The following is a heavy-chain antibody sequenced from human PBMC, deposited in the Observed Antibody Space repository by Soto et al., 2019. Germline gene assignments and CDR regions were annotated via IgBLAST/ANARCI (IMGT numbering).Heavy chain of an antibody. J-gene: IGHJ4*02. CDR2: ISGSGGST. CDR3: AYSSTHFDY. CDR1: GFTFSSYA. D-gene: IGHD6-13*01. Sequence: TASGFTFSSYAMSWVRQSPVKGLEWVSAISGSGGSTYYADSVKGRFTISRDNSKNTLYLQMNSLRAEDTAVYYCAYSSTHFDYWGQGTLVTVSS. V-gene: IGHV3-23*01.